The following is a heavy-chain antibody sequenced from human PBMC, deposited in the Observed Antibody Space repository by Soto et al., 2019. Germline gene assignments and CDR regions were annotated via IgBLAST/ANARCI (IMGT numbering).Heavy chain of an antibody. J-gene: IGHJ1*01. V-gene: IGHV3-74*01. D-gene: IGHD2-21*01. CDR2: IDVFVTGT. CDR3: TTVCEY. CDR1: GFTFTNYW. Sequence: WGSLRLSCAASGFTFTNYWMHWVRQVPGKGLVWVSRIDVFVTGTSYSDSVRGRFTISRDNAENTFYLQMNSLRAEDTAVYYCTTVCEYWGEGTTVTVSS.